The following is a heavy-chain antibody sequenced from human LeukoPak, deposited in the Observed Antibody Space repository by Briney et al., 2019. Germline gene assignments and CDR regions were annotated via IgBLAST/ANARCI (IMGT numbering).Heavy chain of an antibody. D-gene: IGHD5-12*01. V-gene: IGHV3-23*01. Sequence: GGPLRLSCAASGFTFSSYAMNWVRQAPGKGLEWVSGNSASGETTYYADSVKGRFIISRDNSRNTLHLQMNSLRVEDTAVYYCAKAPVGWLRPLDYWGQGTLVTVSS. CDR1: GFTFSSYA. CDR3: AKAPVGWLRPLDY. J-gene: IGHJ4*02. CDR2: NSASGETT.